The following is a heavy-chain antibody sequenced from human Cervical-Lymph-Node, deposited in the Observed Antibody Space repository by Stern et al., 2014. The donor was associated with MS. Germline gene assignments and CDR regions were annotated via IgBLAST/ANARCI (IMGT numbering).Heavy chain of an antibody. D-gene: IGHD1-1*01. CDR3: ARGWWNDLRPLDY. CDR1: GFTFDVYG. Sequence: EVQLVESGGDVVRPGGSLRLSCAASGFTFDVYGMSWVRQTPGQGLEWVSGINWNSVDTGYADSVKGRFTISRDNAKNSVYLQMNSLRAEDTALYHCARGWWNDLRPLDYWGQGTLVTVSS. CDR2: INWNSVDT. J-gene: IGHJ4*02. V-gene: IGHV3-20*01.